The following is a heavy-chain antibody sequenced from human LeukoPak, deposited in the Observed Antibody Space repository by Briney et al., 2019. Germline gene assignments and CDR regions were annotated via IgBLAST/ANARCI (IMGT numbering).Heavy chain of an antibody. CDR1: GFTFSSYG. J-gene: IGHJ4*02. Sequence: RSLXLSCAASGFTFSSYGMHWVRQAPGKGLEWVSVIYSGGSTYYADSVKGRFTISRDNSKNTLYLQMNSLRAEDTAVYYCASGGSYYQPSDYWGQGTLVTVSS. CDR3: ASGGSYYQPSDY. CDR2: IYSGGST. D-gene: IGHD1-26*01. V-gene: IGHV3-66*01.